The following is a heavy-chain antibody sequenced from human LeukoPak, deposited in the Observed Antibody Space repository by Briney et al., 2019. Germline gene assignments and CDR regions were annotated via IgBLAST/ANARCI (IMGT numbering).Heavy chain of an antibody. V-gene: IGHV3-7*01. J-gene: IGHJ6*04. CDR2: IKEDGSET. Sequence: GGSPRLSCAASGFTFSTYWMTWARQAPGKGLEWVANIKEDGSETYYMDSAKGRFTISRDNAKNSLYLQMNSLRAEDTAVYYCAELGITMIGGVWGKGTTVTISS. CDR1: GFTFSTYW. D-gene: IGHD3-10*02. CDR3: AELGITMIGGV.